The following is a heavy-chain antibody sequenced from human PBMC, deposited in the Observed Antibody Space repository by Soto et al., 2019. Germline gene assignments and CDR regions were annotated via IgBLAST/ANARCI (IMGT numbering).Heavy chain of an antibody. D-gene: IGHD5-18*01. CDR3: ARVFAGGYSQGSPYGMDV. Sequence: ASVKVSCKASGGTFSSYAISWVRQAPGQGLEWMGGIIPIFGTANYAQKFQGRVTITADESTSTAYMELSSLRSEDTAVYYCARVFAGGYSQGSPYGMDVWGQGTTVTVSS. V-gene: IGHV1-69*13. CDR1: GGTFSSYA. CDR2: IIPIFGTA. J-gene: IGHJ6*02.